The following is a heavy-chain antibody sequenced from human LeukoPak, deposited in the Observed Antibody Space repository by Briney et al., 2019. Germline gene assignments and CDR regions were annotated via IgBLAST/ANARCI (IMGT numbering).Heavy chain of an antibody. J-gene: IGHJ4*02. CDR2: ISGSGGST. CDR1: GFTFSSHA. D-gene: IGHD6-13*01. CDR3: ARGGSSWYNDY. Sequence: GGSLRLSCEASGFTFSSHAMSWGRQAPGKGLEWVSGISGSGGSTVYADSMKGRFTISRDNAKNSLYLQMNSLRAEDTAVYYCARGGSSWYNDYWGQGTLVTVSS. V-gene: IGHV3-23*01.